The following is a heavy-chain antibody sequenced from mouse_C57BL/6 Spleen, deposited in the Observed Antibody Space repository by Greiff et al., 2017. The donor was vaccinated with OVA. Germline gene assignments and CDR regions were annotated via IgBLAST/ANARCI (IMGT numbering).Heavy chain of an antibody. CDR1: GYTFTNYW. Sequence: VQLQQSGAELVRPGTSVKMSCKASGYTFTNYWIGWAKQRPGHGLEWIGDIYPGGGYTNYNEKFKGKATLTADKSSSTAYMQFSSLTSEDSAIYYCARSEDTGMDYWGQGTSVTVSS. V-gene: IGHV1-63*01. J-gene: IGHJ4*01. CDR2: IYPGGGYT. CDR3: ARSEDTGMDY. D-gene: IGHD3-2*01.